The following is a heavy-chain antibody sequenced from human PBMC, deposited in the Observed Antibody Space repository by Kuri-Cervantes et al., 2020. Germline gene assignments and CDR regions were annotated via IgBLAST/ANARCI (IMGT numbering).Heavy chain of an antibody. CDR2: IYHSGST. V-gene: IGHV4-39*01. J-gene: IGHJ4*02. Sequence: ESLKISCTVSDGSINSVSYYWGWIRQSPGKGLEWIGSIYHSGSTYYNPSLKSRVTISVDTSKNQFSLKLSSVTAADTAVYYCARHSAVTTEFDYWGQGTLVTVSS. CDR3: ARHSAVTTEFDY. D-gene: IGHD4-17*01. CDR1: DGSINSVSYY.